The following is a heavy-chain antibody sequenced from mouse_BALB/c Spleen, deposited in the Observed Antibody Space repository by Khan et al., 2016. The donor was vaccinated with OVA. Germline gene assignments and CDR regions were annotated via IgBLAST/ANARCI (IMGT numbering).Heavy chain of an antibody. CDR2: ISTYSGNT. J-gene: IGHJ2*01. Sequence: VQLQESGPELVRPGVSVKISCKGSGYTFTDYAMHWVQQSHAKSLEWIGLISTYSGNTNYKQKFKGKATMTVDKSYSTAYMELARLNSEDSAIDSCTSPAYDSYDDYWGQGTTLTVSS. D-gene: IGHD2-12*01. V-gene: IGHV1S137*01. CDR1: GYTFTDYA. CDR3: TSPAYDSYDDY.